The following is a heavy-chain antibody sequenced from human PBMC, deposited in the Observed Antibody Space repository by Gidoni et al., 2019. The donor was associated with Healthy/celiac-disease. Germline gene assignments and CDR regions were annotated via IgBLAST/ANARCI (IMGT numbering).Heavy chain of an antibody. Sequence: QLQLQESGPGLVKPSETLSLTCTVSGGSISSSSYYWGWSRQPPRKGVEGIGSIYYSGSTYYNPSLESRVTISVDTSKNQFSLKLSSVTAADTAVYYCARHQRGVIVGATNFDYWGQGTLVTVSS. V-gene: IGHV4-39*01. CDR3: ARHQRGVIVGATNFDY. CDR2: IYYSGST. J-gene: IGHJ4*02. CDR1: GGSISSSSYY. D-gene: IGHD1-26*01.